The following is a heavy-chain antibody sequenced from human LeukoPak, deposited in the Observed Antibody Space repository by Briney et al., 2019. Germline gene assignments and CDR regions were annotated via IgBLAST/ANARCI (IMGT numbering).Heavy chain of an antibody. CDR1: GFTFSGYS. CDR2: IGSRSSSI. V-gene: IGHV3-21*01. D-gene: IGHD4-23*01. CDR3: ARESGNSAGEAFDI. J-gene: IGHJ3*02. Sequence: GGSLRLSCAGSGFTFSGYSMNWARQAPGKGLEWASAIGSRSSSIYYADSMKGRFTISRDNAKNSLYLQMNSLRAEDTAVYYCARESGNSAGEAFDIWGQGTLVTVSS.